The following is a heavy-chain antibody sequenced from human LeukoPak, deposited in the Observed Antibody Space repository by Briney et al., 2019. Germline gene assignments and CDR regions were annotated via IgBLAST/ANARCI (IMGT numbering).Heavy chain of an antibody. CDR1: GFTFSSYW. Sequence: GGSLRLSCAASGFTFSSYWMHWVRQAPGKGLVWVSSINSDGSRTSRADFVKGRFTISRDNAKNTLYLQMSSLRAEDTAVYYCARDPYCSSTGCYSGSWFDPWGQGTLVTVSS. J-gene: IGHJ5*02. D-gene: IGHD2-2*01. V-gene: IGHV3-74*01. CDR3: ARDPYCSSTGCYSGSWFDP. CDR2: INSDGSRT.